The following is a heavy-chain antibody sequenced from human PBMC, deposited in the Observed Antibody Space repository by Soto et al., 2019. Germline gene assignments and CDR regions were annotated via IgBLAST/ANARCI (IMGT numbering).Heavy chain of an antibody. Sequence: QVQLVQSGAVVKKPGSSVKVSCKASGGTFSSYAINWVRQAPGPGLELMGGIIPMFGTTTYAQKFQGRVTITADESTSTVYMELTGLTSDDTAVYYCGRDGAGMGATFDYWGQGTLVTVSS. CDR2: IIPMFGTT. CDR3: GRDGAGMGATFDY. V-gene: IGHV1-69*12. CDR1: GGTFSSYA. J-gene: IGHJ4*02. D-gene: IGHD1-26*01.